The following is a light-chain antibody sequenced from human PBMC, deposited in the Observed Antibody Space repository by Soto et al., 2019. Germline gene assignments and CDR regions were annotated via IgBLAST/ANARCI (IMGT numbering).Light chain of an antibody. V-gene: IGLV2-14*01. CDR1: SSDVGGLDY. Sequence: QSVLTQPASVSGSPGQSITISCTGTSSDVGGLDYVSWYQHHPGKAPKLIIHEVSSRPSGVSDRFSGSKSGNTASLTISTLQAEDEAYYYCSSYTTSSTYVFGTGTKVTV. CDR2: EVS. J-gene: IGLJ1*01. CDR3: SSYTTSSTYV.